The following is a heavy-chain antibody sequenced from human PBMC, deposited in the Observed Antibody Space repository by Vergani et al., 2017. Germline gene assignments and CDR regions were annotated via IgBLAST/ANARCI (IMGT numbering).Heavy chain of an antibody. J-gene: IGHJ4*02. CDR1: GFTFSSYA. V-gene: IGHV3-23*01. Sequence: EVQLLESGGGLVQPGGSLRLSCAASGFTFSSYAMSWVRQAPGKGLEWVSAISGSGGSTYYADSVKGRFTISRDNSKNTLYLQMNSLRAEDTAVYYCARDSFFGVVIIPFDYWGQGTLVTVSS. CDR3: ARDSFFGVVIIPFDY. D-gene: IGHD3-3*01. CDR2: ISGSGGST.